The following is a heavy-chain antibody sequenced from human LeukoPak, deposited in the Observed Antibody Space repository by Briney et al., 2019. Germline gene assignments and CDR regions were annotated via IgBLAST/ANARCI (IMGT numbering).Heavy chain of an antibody. D-gene: IGHD4-23*01. Sequence: GGSLRLSCVASGFSFNTYGMHWVRQAPGKGPEWVAFIRNDGSKKFYADALKGRFTISRDNSKNTLYLHVNSLRPDDTAVYYCAKRDNGGDSGIDYWGQGTLVTVSS. J-gene: IGHJ4*02. CDR1: GFSFNTYG. V-gene: IGHV3-30*02. CDR3: AKRDNGGDSGIDY. CDR2: IRNDGSKK.